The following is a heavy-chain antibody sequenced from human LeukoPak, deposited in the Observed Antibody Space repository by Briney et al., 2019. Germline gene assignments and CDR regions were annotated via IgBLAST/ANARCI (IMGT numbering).Heavy chain of an antibody. CDR1: GFTFSSYG. CDR2: INTDGSST. D-gene: IGHD5-12*01. V-gene: IGHV3-74*01. CDR3: ARDYLCAFDI. Sequence: TGGSLSLSCAASGFTFSSYGMHWVRHGPGKGLVWVSRINTDGSSTSNADSVKGRFTISRDNAKNTLYLQMNSLRAEDTAVYYCARDYLCAFDIWGQGTMVTVSS. J-gene: IGHJ3*02.